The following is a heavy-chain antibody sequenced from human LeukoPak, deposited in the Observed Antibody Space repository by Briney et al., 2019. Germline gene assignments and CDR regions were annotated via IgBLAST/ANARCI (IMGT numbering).Heavy chain of an antibody. Sequence: ASVKVSCKASGYTFTGYYMHWVRQAPGQGLEWMGWINPNSGGTNYAQKFQGRVTMTRDTSISTAYMELSRLRSDDTAVYYCARDRIAAVWDAFDIWGQGTMVTVSS. CDR1: GYTFTGYY. V-gene: IGHV1-2*02. J-gene: IGHJ3*02. D-gene: IGHD6-13*01. CDR2: INPNSGGT. CDR3: ARDRIAAVWDAFDI.